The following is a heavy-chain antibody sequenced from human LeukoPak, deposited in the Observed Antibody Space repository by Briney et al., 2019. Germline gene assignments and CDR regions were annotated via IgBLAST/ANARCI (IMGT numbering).Heavy chain of an antibody. Sequence: SETLSLTCTVSGGSISSYYWSWIRQPPGKGLEWIGYIYYSGSTDYNPSPKSRVTISVDTSKNQFSLKLRSVTAADTAVYYCARGRGYGRTFDYWGQGTLVTVSS. CDR1: GGSISSYY. D-gene: IGHD5-18*01. CDR3: ARGRGYGRTFDY. V-gene: IGHV4-59*01. J-gene: IGHJ4*02. CDR2: IYYSGST.